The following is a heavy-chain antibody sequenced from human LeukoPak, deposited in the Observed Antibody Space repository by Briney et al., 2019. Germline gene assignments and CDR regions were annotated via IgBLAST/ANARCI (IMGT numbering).Heavy chain of an antibody. Sequence: GSLRLSCTVSGFTFGDYAMSWVRQAPGKGLEWVGFIRSKPYGGTTEYAASVKGRFTMSIDDSKSIAYLQMNSLKTEDTAVYYCSPKISLLRHWGQGTLVTVSS. CDR2: IRSKPYGGTT. V-gene: IGHV3-49*04. D-gene: IGHD2/OR15-2a*01. J-gene: IGHJ4*02. CDR1: GFTFGDYA. CDR3: SPKISLLRH.